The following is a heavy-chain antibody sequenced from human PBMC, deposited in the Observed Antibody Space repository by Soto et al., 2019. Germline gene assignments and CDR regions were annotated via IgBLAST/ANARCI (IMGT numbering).Heavy chain of an antibody. CDR1: GYTFTSYG. CDR2: ISAYNGNT. J-gene: IGHJ5*02. Sequence: VASVKVSCKASGYTFTSYGISWVRQAPGQGLEWMGWISAYNGNTNYAQKLQGRVTMTTDTSTSTAYMELRSLRSDDTAVYYCARHYIGEQWLSGGFDPWGQGTLVTVSS. CDR3: ARHYIGEQWLSGGFDP. D-gene: IGHD6-19*01. V-gene: IGHV1-18*01.